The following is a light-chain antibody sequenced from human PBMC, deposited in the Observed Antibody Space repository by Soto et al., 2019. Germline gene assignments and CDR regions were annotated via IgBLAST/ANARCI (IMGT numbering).Light chain of an antibody. CDR1: SSDIGGYNY. CDR3: SSYTSSSTYVF. J-gene: IGLJ2*01. CDR2: DVS. V-gene: IGLV2-14*01. Sequence: QSALTQPASVSGSPGQSITISCTGTSSDIGGYNYVSWYQQHPGKAPKLMIYDVSNRPSGVSNRFSGSKSGNTASLTISGLQAEDEADYYCSSYTSSSTYVFFGGGTKLTVL.